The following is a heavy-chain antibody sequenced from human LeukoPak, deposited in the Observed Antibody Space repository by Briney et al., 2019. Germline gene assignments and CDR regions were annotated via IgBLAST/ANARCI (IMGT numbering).Heavy chain of an antibody. V-gene: IGHV4-59*01. CDR2: IYYSGNT. CDR1: GGSISSYY. J-gene: IGHJ4*02. D-gene: IGHD3-10*01. CDR3: ATDNSYGSGSYYT. Sequence: SETLSLTCTVSGGSISSYYRNWIRQPPGKGLEWIGYIYYSGNTNYNPSLKSRVTISVDTSKNQFSLKLSSVTAADTAVYYCATDNSYGSGSYYTWGQGTLVTVSS.